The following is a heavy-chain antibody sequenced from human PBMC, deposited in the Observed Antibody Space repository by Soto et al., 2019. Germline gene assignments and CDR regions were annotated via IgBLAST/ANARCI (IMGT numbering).Heavy chain of an antibody. J-gene: IGHJ5*02. CDR3: AKDETSHGPRGDSSSWYGWFDP. Sequence: EVQLLESGGGLVQPGGSLRLSCAASGFTFSSHVMSWVRQAPGKGLEWVSAASTRNSNTYYTDSVKGRFTISRDNSKSTVCLHLDSLRVEDAAVYHCAKDETSHGPRGDSSSWYGWFDPWGQGTLVVVSS. D-gene: IGHD6-13*01. V-gene: IGHV3-23*01. CDR2: ASTRNSNT. CDR1: GFTFSSHV.